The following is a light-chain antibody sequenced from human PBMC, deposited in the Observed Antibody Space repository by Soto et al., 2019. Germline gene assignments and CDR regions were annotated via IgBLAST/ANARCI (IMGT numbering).Light chain of an antibody. J-gene: IGKJ4*01. Sequence: DIQMTQSPSSLSASVGDRVTISCRASQNIIRSLNWYQQKAGKVPRILIHGASSLQVGVPPRFTGSGSGTDFTLIITSLHPDDFATYYCQQSYTTPLTFGGGTKVEI. V-gene: IGKV1-39*01. CDR2: GAS. CDR3: QQSYTTPLT. CDR1: QNIIRS.